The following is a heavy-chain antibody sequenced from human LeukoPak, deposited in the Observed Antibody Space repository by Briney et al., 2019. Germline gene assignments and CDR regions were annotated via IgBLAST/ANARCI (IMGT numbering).Heavy chain of an antibody. CDR2: ISSSSSYI. D-gene: IGHD5-12*01. J-gene: IGHJ6*02. Sequence: GGSLRLSCAASGFTFSSYSMNWVRQAPGKGLEWVSSISSSSSYIYYADSVKGRFTISRDSAKNSLYLQMNSLRAEDTAVYYCARESGYDRHSYYYYGMDVWGQGTTVTVSS. CDR1: GFTFSSYS. V-gene: IGHV3-21*01. CDR3: ARESGYDRHSYYYYGMDV.